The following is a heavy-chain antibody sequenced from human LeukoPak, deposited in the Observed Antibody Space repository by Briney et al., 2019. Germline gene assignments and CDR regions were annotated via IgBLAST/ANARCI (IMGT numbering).Heavy chain of an antibody. CDR2: IYYSGST. CDR3: ARASPMIVVVITNDAFDI. Sequence: PSETLSLTCTVSGGSFSIYYWSWIRQPPGKGLEWIGHIYYSGSTNYNPSLKSRVTISVDTSKNQFSLKLSSVTAADTAVYYCARASPMIVVVITNDAFDIWGQGTMVTVSS. D-gene: IGHD3-22*01. J-gene: IGHJ3*02. V-gene: IGHV4-59*08. CDR1: GGSFSIYY.